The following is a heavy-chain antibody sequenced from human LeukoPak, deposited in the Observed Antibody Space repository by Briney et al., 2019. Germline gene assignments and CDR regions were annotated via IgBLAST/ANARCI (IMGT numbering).Heavy chain of an antibody. Sequence: SETLSLTCTVSGGSISSYYWSWIRQPAGKGLEWIGRIYTSGSTNYNPSLKSRVTMSVDTSKNQFSLKPSSVTAADTAVYYCARDVLWFGELGAYYYYYMDVWGKGTTVTVSS. J-gene: IGHJ6*03. CDR2: IYTSGST. D-gene: IGHD3-10*01. CDR3: ARDVLWFGELGAYYYYYMDV. V-gene: IGHV4-4*07. CDR1: GGSISSYY.